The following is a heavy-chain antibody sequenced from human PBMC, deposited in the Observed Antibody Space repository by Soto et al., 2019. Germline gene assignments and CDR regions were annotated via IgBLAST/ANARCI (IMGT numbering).Heavy chain of an antibody. CDR1: GFTFSDHY. J-gene: IGHJ4*02. V-gene: IGHV3-72*01. CDR3: ARGPVPSPYYFDY. Sequence: EVQLVESGGGLVQPGGSLRLSCAASGFTFSDHYMDWVRQAPGKGLEWVGRTRNKANSYTTEYAASVKGRFTISRDDSKNSLYLQMNSLKTADTAVYYCARGPVPSPYYFDYWGQGTLVTVSS. CDR2: TRNKANSYTT.